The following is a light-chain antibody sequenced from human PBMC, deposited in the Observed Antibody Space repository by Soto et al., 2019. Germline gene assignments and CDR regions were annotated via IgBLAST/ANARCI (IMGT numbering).Light chain of an antibody. Sequence: EILMTQSPAPLSVSPGERATLSCRASHRVNTYLAWYQQRPGQAPRLLIYDASTRATGIPARFSGSGSGTEFTLTISSLQSDDVAVYYCQQYNNWPLTLGGGTKVDIK. CDR2: DAS. CDR1: HRVNTY. V-gene: IGKV3-15*01. J-gene: IGKJ4*01. CDR3: QQYNNWPLT.